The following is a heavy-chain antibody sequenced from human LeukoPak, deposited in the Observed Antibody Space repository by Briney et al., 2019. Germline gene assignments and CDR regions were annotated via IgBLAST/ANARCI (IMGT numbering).Heavy chain of an antibody. CDR1: GGSISDYY. CDR3: ARDFRGSVDAFDI. Sequence: SETLSLTCTVSGGSISDYYWNWMRQPPGKGLEWIGYIYYSGRTNYNPSLKSRVSISVDTSKNQFSLKLSSVTAADTAVYYCARDFRGSVDAFDIWGQGTMIAVSS. V-gene: IGHV4-59*01. CDR2: IYYSGRT. J-gene: IGHJ3*02.